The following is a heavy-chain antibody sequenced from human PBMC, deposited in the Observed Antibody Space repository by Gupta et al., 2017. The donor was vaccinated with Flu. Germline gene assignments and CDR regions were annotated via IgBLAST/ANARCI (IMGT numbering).Heavy chain of an antibody. V-gene: IGHV3-21*01. Sequence: EVQLVESGGGLVKPGGSLRLSCAASGFPFSSYSMNWVRQAPGKGLEWVSSISSSSSYIYYADSVKGRFTISRDNAKNSLYLQMNSLRAEDTAVYYCARGSINLYYYYGMDVWGQGTTVSVSS. D-gene: IGHD3-9*01. J-gene: IGHJ6*02. CDR2: ISSSSSYI. CDR3: ARGSINLYYYYGMDV. CDR1: GFPFSSYS.